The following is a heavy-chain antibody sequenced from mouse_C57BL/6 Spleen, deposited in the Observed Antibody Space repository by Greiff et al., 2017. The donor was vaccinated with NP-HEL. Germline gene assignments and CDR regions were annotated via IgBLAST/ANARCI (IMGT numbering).Heavy chain of an antibody. CDR1: GYTFTSYW. V-gene: IGHV1-53*01. CDR2: INPSNGGT. Sequence: QVHVKQSGTELVKPGASVKLSCKASGYTFTSYWMHWVKQRPGQGLEWIGNINPSNGGTNYNEKFKSKATLTVDKSSSTAYMQLSSLTSEDSAVYYCARKGAYSNYYWYFDVWGTGTTVTVSS. CDR3: ARKGAYSNYYWYFDV. J-gene: IGHJ1*03. D-gene: IGHD2-5*01.